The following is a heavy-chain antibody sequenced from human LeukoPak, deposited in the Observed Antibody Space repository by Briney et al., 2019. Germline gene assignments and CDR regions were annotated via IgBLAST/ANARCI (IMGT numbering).Heavy chain of an antibody. D-gene: IGHD5-18*01. V-gene: IGHV4-59*08. Sequence: PSETLSLTCTVSGGSISSYYWSWIRQPPGKGLGWIGSIYYSGSTYYNPSLKSRVTISVDTSKNQFSLKLSSVTAADTAVYYCARALIQLWLIALDYWGQGTLVTVSS. CDR3: ARALIQLWLIALDY. CDR2: IYYSGST. J-gene: IGHJ4*02. CDR1: GGSISSYY.